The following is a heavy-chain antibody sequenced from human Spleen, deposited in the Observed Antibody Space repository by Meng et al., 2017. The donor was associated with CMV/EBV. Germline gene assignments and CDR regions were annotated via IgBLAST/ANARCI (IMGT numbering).Heavy chain of an antibody. CDR3: ARAQTQYSGYDYDY. Sequence: GGSLRLSCAASGFTFSTYSMNWVRQAPGKGLEWVSSISSTSGYIYYADSLKGRFIISRDNAKNSLYLQINSLRAEDTAVYYCARAQTQYSGYDYDYWGQGTLVTVSS. CDR2: ISSTSGYI. V-gene: IGHV3-21*01. D-gene: IGHD5-12*01. CDR1: GFTFSTYS. J-gene: IGHJ4*02.